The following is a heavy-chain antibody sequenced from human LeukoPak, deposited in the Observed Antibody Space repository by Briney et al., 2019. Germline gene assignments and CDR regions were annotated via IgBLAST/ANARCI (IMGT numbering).Heavy chain of an antibody. CDR2: INHSGST. CDR3: AISSSWDYYYGMDV. Sequence: PSETLSLTCAVYGGSFSGYYWSWTRQPPGKGLEWIGEINHSGSTNYNPSLKSRVTISVDTSKNQFSLKLSSVTAADTAVYYCAISSSWDYYYGMDVWGQGTTVTVSS. CDR1: GGSFSGYY. V-gene: IGHV4-34*01. J-gene: IGHJ6*02. D-gene: IGHD6-13*01.